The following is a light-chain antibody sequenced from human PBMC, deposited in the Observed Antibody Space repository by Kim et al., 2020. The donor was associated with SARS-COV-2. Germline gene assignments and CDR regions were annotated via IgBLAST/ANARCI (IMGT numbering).Light chain of an antibody. Sequence: SYELTQPPSVSVSPGQTASITCSGDKLGDKYACWYQQKPGQSPVLVIYQDSKRPSGIPERFSGSNSGNTATLTISGTQAMDEADYYCQAWVSSIVVFGGG. CDR2: QDS. J-gene: IGLJ2*01. CDR3: QAWVSSIVV. V-gene: IGLV3-1*01. CDR1: KLGDKY.